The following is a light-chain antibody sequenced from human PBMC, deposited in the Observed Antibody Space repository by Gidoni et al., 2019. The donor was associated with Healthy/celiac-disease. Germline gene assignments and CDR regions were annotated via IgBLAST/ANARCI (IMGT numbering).Light chain of an antibody. Sequence: EIVLTQSPGTLSLSPGERATLSCRASQSVSSSYLAWYQQKPGQAPRLLIYGASSRATGIPARFSGSGSGTDFTLTISSLEPEDVAVYYCQQYGSSPPATFGQGTKVEIK. CDR1: QSVSSSY. CDR2: GAS. V-gene: IGKV3-20*01. CDR3: QQYGSSPPAT. J-gene: IGKJ1*01.